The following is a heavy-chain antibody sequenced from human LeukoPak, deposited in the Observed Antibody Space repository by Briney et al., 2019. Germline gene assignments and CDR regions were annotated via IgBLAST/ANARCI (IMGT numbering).Heavy chain of an antibody. V-gene: IGHV1-46*01. D-gene: IGHD2-2*01. CDR3: ARDLCSSTSCHHYYYYYGMDV. CDR2: INPSGGST. CDR1: GYTFTSYY. Sequence: ASVKVSCKASGYTFTSYYMHWVRQAPGQGLEWMGIINPSGGSTSYAQKFQGRVTMTRDTSTSTVYMELSSLRSEDTAVYYCARDLCSSTSCHHYYYYYGMDVWGQGTTVTVSS. J-gene: IGHJ6*02.